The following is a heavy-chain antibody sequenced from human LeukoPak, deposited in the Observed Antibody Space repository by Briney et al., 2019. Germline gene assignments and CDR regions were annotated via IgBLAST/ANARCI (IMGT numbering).Heavy chain of an antibody. D-gene: IGHD3-22*01. CDR2: ISSSSSTI. Sequence: GGSLRLSCAASGFTFSSYSMNWVRQAPGKGLEWVSYISSSSSTIYYADSVKGRFTISRDNAKNSLYLQMNSLRAEDTAVYYCARNYYGSSGYYSRVNRFDYWGQGTLVTVSS. J-gene: IGHJ4*02. CDR3: ARNYYGSSGYYSRVNRFDY. V-gene: IGHV3-48*04. CDR1: GFTFSSYS.